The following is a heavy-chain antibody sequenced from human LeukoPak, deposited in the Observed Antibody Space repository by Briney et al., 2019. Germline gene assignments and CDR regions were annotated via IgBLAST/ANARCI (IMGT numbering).Heavy chain of an antibody. J-gene: IGHJ4*02. V-gene: IGHV4-39*01. D-gene: IGHD6-25*01. Sequence: SETLSLTRTVSGGSISISSHYWAWIRQPPGKGLECIGNIYYSGSTHYNPSLKSRVTMSLDTSKNQFSLKVTSVTAADTAIYYCARLADRARGGHFDYWGQGMLVTVSS. CDR1: GGSISISSHY. CDR3: ARLADRARGGHFDY. CDR2: IYYSGST.